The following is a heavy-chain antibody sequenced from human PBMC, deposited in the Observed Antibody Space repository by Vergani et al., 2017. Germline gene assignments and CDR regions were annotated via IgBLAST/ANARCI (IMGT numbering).Heavy chain of an antibody. V-gene: IGHV4-39*01. CDR2: IYYSGST. CDR1: GGSISSSSYY. Sequence: QLQLQESGPGLVKPSETLSLTCTVSGGSISSSSYYWGWIRQPPGKGLEWIGSIYYSGSTYYNPSLKSRVTISVDTSKNLFSLKLSSVTAADTAVYYCASKNDYGDYVGGFDYWGQGTLVTVSS. D-gene: IGHD4-17*01. J-gene: IGHJ4*02. CDR3: ASKNDYGDYVGGFDY.